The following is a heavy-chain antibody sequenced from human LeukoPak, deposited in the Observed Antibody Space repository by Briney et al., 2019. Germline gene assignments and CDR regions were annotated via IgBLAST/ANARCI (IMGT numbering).Heavy chain of an antibody. CDR2: IYYSGST. CDR1: GGSISSYY. Sequence: SETLSLTCTVSGGSISSYYWSWIRQPPGKRLEWIGYIYYSGSTNYNPSLKSRVTISVDTSKNQFSLKLSSVTAADTAAYYCARQGIAARLIDYWGQGTLVTVSS. J-gene: IGHJ4*02. V-gene: IGHV4-59*08. D-gene: IGHD6-6*01. CDR3: ARQGIAARLIDY.